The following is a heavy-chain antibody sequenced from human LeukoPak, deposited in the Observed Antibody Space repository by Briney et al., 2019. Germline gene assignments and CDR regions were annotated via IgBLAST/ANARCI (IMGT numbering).Heavy chain of an antibody. CDR3: ASRAGYTGSWSAFDY. Sequence: PGGSLRLSCAASGFTFSSYSMYWVRQAPGKGLEWVSAISGGGGTTFYADSVKGRFTISRDYSKNTLYLQMNSLRAEDTAVYYCASRAGYTGSWSAFDYWGQGTLVTVSS. CDR2: ISGGGGTT. CDR1: GFTFSSYS. J-gene: IGHJ4*02. D-gene: IGHD6-13*01. V-gene: IGHV3-23*01.